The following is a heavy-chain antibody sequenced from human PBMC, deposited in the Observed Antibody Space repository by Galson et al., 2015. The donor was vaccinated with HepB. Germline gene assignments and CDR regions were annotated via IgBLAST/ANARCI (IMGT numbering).Heavy chain of an antibody. Sequence: SLRLSCAASGFTLSKNAMSWVRQAPGKDLEWISGIRGGGDITDYADSVKGRFTISRDNSKDTLYLQMNSLSAEDTAVYYCAKDLNGGRFPNWYFDLWGRGTLVTVSS. CDR1: GFTLSKNA. CDR3: AKDLNGGRFPNWYFDL. CDR2: IRGGGDIT. D-gene: IGHD4-23*01. J-gene: IGHJ2*01. V-gene: IGHV3-23*01.